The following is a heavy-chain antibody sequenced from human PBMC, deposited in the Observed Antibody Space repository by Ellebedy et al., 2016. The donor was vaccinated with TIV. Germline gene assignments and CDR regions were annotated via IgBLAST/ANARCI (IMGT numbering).Heavy chain of an antibody. J-gene: IGHJ2*01. CDR1: GYSISSGYY. CDR2: LFFRGNT. Sequence: SETLSLTCTVSGYSISSGYYWGWIRQPPGKGLEWIGSLFFRGNTYYNPSLESRVTISVDRSKNQFSLKLSSVTAADTAVYYCAREEYCSGGSCYNGYFDLWGRGTLVTVSS. D-gene: IGHD2-15*01. CDR3: AREEYCSGGSCYNGYFDL. V-gene: IGHV4-38-2*02.